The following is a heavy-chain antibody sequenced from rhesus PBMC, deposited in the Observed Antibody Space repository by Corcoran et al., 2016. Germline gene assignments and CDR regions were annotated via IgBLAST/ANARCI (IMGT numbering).Heavy chain of an antibody. CDR1: GYSISSNY. Sequence: QVQLQESGPGLVKPSETLSLTCAVSGYSISSNYWTWIRQLPGRGLEWIGTSYGRGGSNYLNPSLISRVTLSVERSKNQFSLKLSSVTAADTAIYYCARGVLQYLDWLSYYFDYWGQGVLVTVSS. J-gene: IGHJ4*01. CDR2: SYGRGGSN. D-gene: IGHD3-3*01. V-gene: IGHV4S14*01. CDR3: ARGVLQYLDWLSYYFDY.